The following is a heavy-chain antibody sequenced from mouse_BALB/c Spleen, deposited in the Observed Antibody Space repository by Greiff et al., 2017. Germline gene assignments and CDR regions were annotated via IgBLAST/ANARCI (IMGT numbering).Heavy chain of an antibody. CDR3: ARRYYWYFDV. V-gene: IGHV1-7*01. CDR1: GYTFTSYW. J-gene: IGHJ1*01. D-gene: IGHD2-14*01. Sequence: QVQLQQSGDDLVKPGASVKLSCKASGYTFTSYWMHWVKQRPGQGLEWIGYINPSTGYTEYNQKFKDKATLTADKSSSTAYMQLSSLTSEDSAVYYCARRYYWYFDVWGAGTTVTVSS. CDR2: INPSTGYT.